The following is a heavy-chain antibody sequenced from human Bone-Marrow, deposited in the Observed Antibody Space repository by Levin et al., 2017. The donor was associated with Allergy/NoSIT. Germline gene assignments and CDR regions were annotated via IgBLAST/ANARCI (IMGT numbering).Heavy chain of an antibody. D-gene: IGHD4-17*01. CDR2: MRSKPYGATA. V-gene: IGHV3-49*03. CDR1: GFNFDEYA. Sequence: GGSLRLSCTASGFNFDEYAMSWFRQAPGKGLEWVGFMRSKPYGATAEYAASVKDRFIISKDESKTIDYLQMNSLKTADSAVYYWTRDSGYGDAQPYNWFDPWGQGTLVTVSS. J-gene: IGHJ5*01. CDR3: TRDSGYGDAQPYNWFDP.